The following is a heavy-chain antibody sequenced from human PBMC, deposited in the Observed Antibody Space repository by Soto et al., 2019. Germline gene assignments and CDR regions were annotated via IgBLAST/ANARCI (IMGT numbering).Heavy chain of an antibody. V-gene: IGHV2-5*02. CDR3: AHTYFDGDYVWFDP. J-gene: IGHJ5*02. CDR1: GFSLSTSGVG. D-gene: IGHD4-17*01. Sequence: QITLKESGPTLVKPTQTLTLTCTFSGFSLSTSGVGVGWIRQPPGTALEWLALIYWDDDKRYSQSLKSRLTLTKDTSRYQVVLTMTNMDPVDTATYYGAHTYFDGDYVWFDPWGQGTLVTVSS. CDR2: IYWDDDK.